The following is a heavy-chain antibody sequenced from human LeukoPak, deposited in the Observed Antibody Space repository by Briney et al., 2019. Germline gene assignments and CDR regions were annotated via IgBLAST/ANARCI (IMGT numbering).Heavy chain of an antibody. J-gene: IGHJ4*02. D-gene: IGHD6-13*01. CDR1: GFTFSSYA. CDR3: AKDYSSSWYPYYFDY. CDR2: ISGSGGST. V-gene: IGHV3-23*01. Sequence: PGGSLRLSCAASGFTFSSYAMSWVRQAPGKGLEWVSAISGSGGSTYYADSVKGRFTISRDNSKNTLYLQMNSLRAEDKAVYYCAKDYSSSWYPYYFDYWGQGTLVTVSS.